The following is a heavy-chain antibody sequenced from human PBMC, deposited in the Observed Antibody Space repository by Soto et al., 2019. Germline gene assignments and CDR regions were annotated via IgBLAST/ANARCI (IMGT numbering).Heavy chain of an antibody. V-gene: IGHV3-48*02. J-gene: IGHJ3*02. CDR1: GFTFSSYS. D-gene: IGHD5-12*01. CDR2: ISSSSSTI. Sequence: GGSLRLSCAASGFTFSSYSMNWVRQAPGKGLEWVSYISSSSSTIYYADSVKGRFTISRDNAKNSLYLQMNSLRDEDTAVYYCARELRGYSGYPDAFDIWGQGTMVTVS. CDR3: ARELRGYSGYPDAFDI.